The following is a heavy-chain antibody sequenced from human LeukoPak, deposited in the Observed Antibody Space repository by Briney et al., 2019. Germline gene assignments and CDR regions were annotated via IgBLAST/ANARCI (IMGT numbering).Heavy chain of an antibody. CDR1: GGSISSSSYY. CDR3: ARAAYSGSYHSDY. J-gene: IGHJ4*02. D-gene: IGHD1-26*01. CDR2: IYYSGST. Sequence: SETLSLTCTVSGGSISSSSYYWGWIRQPPGTGLEWIGSIYYSGSTNYNPSLKSRATISVDTSKNQFSLKLSSVTAADTAVYYCARAAYSGSYHSDYWGQGTLVTVSS. V-gene: IGHV4-39*07.